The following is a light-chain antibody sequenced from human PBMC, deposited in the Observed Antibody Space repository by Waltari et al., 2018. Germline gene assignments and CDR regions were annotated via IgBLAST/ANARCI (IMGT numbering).Light chain of an antibody. CDR2: ESG. J-gene: IGLJ2*01. CDR3: GTWDNNLSALV. V-gene: IGLV1-51*02. Sequence: QSVLTQPPSVSAAPGQKVTISCSGSTSNIGNNYVSWYQQLPGAAPKVFIYESGQRPSGIPDRFTGSKSGRSASRGITRVQTGDEADYYCGTWDNNLSALVFGGGTKLTVL. CDR1: TSNIGNNY.